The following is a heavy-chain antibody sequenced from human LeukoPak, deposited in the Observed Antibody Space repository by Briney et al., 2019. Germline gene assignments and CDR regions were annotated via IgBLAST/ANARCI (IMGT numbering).Heavy chain of an antibody. V-gene: IGHV3-7*01. CDR1: GFTFSAYW. J-gene: IGHJ4*02. D-gene: IGHD6-19*01. CDR3: ARVGKNGWDSDH. Sequence: GGSLRLSCAASGFTFSAYWMTWVRQAPGKGLEWVANINEGGNVKFYVDSVKGRFTISRDNTKISLHLQMYSLRAEDTAVYYCARVGKNGWDSDHWGQGTLVTVSS. CDR2: INEGGNVK.